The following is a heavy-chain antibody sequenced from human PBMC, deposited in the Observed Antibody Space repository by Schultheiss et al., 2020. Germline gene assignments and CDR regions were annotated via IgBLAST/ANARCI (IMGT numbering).Heavy chain of an antibody. CDR1: GFTFSSYA. J-gene: IGHJ3*02. V-gene: IGHV3-23*01. Sequence: GGSLRLSCAASGFTFSSYAMSWVRQAPGKGLEWVSAISGSGGSTYYADSVKGRFTISRDNAKNSLYLQMNSLRAEDTAVYYCASATLTAGYAFDIWGQGTMVTVSS. CDR2: ISGSGGST. CDR3: ASATLTAGYAFDI. D-gene: IGHD1-14*01.